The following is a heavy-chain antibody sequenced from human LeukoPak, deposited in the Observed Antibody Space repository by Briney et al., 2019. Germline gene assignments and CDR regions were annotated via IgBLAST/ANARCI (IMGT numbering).Heavy chain of an antibody. V-gene: IGHV3-30-3*01. CDR1: GFTFSTYA. CDR3: ASGKYRYGDNWFDP. J-gene: IGHJ5*02. CDR2: ISYNGNNE. D-gene: IGHD5-18*01. Sequence: GGSLRLSCAASGFTFSTYAMHWVRQAPGKGLDWVAVISYNGNNEYYADSVKGRFTISRDNSKSTLYLQMNSLRAEDTAVYFCASGKYRYGDNWFDPWGQGTLVTVSS.